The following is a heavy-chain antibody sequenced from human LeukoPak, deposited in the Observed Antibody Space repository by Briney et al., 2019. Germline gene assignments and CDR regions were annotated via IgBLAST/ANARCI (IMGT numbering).Heavy chain of an antibody. Sequence: GGSLRLSCAASGFTFSSYSVNCVRQAPGKGLEWVSSISSSSYIYYADSVTGRFTISRDNAKNSLYLQMNSLRAEDTAVYYCARAASCGGDCSSSYLQHWGQGALVTVSS. CDR1: GFTFSSYS. D-gene: IGHD2-21*02. V-gene: IGHV3-21*01. J-gene: IGHJ1*01. CDR2: ISSSSYI. CDR3: ARAASCGGDCSSSYLQH.